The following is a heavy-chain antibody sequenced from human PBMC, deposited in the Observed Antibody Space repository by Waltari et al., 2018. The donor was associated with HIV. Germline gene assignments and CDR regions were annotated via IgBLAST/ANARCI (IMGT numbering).Heavy chain of an antibody. V-gene: IGHV4-59*01. D-gene: IGHD3-3*01. J-gene: IGHJ5*01. CDR1: ADTINNYY. CDR3: ARTVGTSISGVITYNWFDS. Sequence: QVQLQESGPGLVKPSETLSLTCNVSADTINNYYLSWIRQSPAKGLEWIGYIYYTGTSNYTPSPPRKGRVTMSLDTSKTHFSLKLTSVSAADTAVYYCARTVGTSISGVITYNWFDSWGQGTLVTVSS. CDR2: IYYTGTS.